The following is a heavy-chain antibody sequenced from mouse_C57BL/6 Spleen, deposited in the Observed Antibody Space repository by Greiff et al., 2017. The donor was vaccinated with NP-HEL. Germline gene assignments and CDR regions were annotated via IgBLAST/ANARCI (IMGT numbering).Heavy chain of an antibody. V-gene: IGHV14-4*01. CDR1: GFNIKDDY. CDR3: TTRGPFAY. Sequence: EVQLQQSGAELVRPGASVKLSCTASGFNIKDDYMHWVKQRPEQGLEWIGWIDPENGDTECASKFQGKATITADTSSNTAYLQLSSLTSEDTAGYYCTTRGPFAYWGQGTLVTVSA. J-gene: IGHJ3*01. CDR2: IDPENGDT.